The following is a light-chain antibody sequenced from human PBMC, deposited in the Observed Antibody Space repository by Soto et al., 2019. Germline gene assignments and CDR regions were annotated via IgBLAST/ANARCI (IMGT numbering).Light chain of an antibody. V-gene: IGLV2-14*01. CDR2: EVS. CDR3: SSYTSSSTYV. Sequence: QSALTQPASVSGSPGQSITISCTATSSDVGGYNYVSWYQQHPGKAPKLRIYEVSNRPSGVSNRFSGSKSGNTASLTISGLQAEDEADYYCSSYTSSSTYVFGTGTKVTVL. J-gene: IGLJ1*01. CDR1: SSDVGGYNY.